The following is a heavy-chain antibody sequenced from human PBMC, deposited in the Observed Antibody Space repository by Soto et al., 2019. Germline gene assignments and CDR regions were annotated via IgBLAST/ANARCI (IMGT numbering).Heavy chain of an antibody. V-gene: IGHV1-3*01. CDR1: GYTFTSYA. CDR3: ARAVTGTTGGDY. CDR2: INAGNGNT. Sequence: QVQLVQSGAEVKKPGASVKVSCKASGYTFTSYAMLWVRQAPGQRLEWMGWINAGNGNTKYSQKFQGRVTITRDTSASTAYMELSSLRSEDTAVYYCARAVTGTTGGDYWGQGTLVTVSS. J-gene: IGHJ4*02. D-gene: IGHD1-1*01.